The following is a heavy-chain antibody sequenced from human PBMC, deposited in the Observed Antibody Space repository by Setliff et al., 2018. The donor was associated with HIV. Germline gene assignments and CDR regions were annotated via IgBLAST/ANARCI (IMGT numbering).Heavy chain of an antibody. CDR2: IGRSGGST. D-gene: IGHD2-21*02. CDR1: GFTFSSYA. J-gene: IGHJ6*02. Sequence: GGSLRLSCAASGFTFSSYAMSWVRQTPGKGLEWVAAIGRSGGSTYYADSVKGRFTISSDNSKNTLYLQMNSLRAEDTAIYYCATPGGDFGPYYSYGMDVWGQGTTVTVSS. V-gene: IGHV3-23*01. CDR3: ATPGGDFGPYYSYGMDV.